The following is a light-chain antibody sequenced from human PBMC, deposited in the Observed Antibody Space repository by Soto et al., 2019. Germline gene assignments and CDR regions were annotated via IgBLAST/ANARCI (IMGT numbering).Light chain of an antibody. CDR1: SSDVGGHNY. CDR2: EVS. CDR3: TSYAGNMVGV. Sequence: QSMLTQPPSASGSPGQSVTISCTGTSSDVGGHNYVSWYQQHPGKAPKVMIYEVSKRPSGVPDRFSGSKSGNTASLTVSGLQAEDEADYYCTSYAGNMVGVFGGGTKLTVL. J-gene: IGLJ2*01. V-gene: IGLV2-8*01.